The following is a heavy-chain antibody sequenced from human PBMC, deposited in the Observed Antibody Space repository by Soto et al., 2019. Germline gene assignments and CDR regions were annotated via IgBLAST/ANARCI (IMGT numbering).Heavy chain of an antibody. CDR3: ARDLDGLHDDTSGPFPRPG. V-gene: IGHV4-30-4*01. J-gene: IGHJ1*01. CDR1: GDSIGGVGY. Sequence: PSETLSLTCTVSGDSIGGVGYWSWIRQAPGRGLEWIGYIHSSGSIYYNPSLKSRATMSIDTAGNQFSLKVSSVTVADTAVYYCARDLDGLHDDTSGPFPRPGWGQGTLVTVSS. D-gene: IGHD3-22*01. CDR2: IHSSGSI.